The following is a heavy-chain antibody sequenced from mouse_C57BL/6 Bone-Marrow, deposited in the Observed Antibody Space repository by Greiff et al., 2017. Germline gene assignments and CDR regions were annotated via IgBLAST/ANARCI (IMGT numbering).Heavy chain of an antibody. J-gene: IGHJ4*01. Sequence: VKLMESGPGLVAPSQSLSITCTVSGFSLTSYGVHWVRQPPGKGLEWLVVIWSDGSTTYNSALKSRLSISKDNSKSQVFLKMNSLQTDDTAMYYCARGISTMVTRRFMDYWGQGTSVTVSS. CDR3: ARGISTMVTRRFMDY. CDR1: GFSLTSYG. D-gene: IGHD2-2*01. CDR2: IWSDGST. V-gene: IGHV2-6*03.